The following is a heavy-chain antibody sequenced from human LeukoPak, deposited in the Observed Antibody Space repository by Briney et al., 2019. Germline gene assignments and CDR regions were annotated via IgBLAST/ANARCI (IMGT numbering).Heavy chain of an antibody. CDR3: ARGDYDSGRYYIT. CDR1: GYTFTDYY. Sequence: GASVKVSCEASGYTFTDYYMHWVRQAPGQGLEWMGWMNPNSGITGYAQKFQDRVTMTRNTSTSTAYMELSSLRSDDTAVYYCARGDYDSGRYYITWGQGTLVTVSS. V-gene: IGHV1-8*02. D-gene: IGHD3-22*01. J-gene: IGHJ4*02. CDR2: MNPNSGIT.